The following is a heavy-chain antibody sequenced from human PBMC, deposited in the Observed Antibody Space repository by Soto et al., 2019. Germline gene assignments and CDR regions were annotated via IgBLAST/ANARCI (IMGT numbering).Heavy chain of an antibody. Sequence: QVQLVQSGAEVKKPGASVKVSCKSSGFTFSSYGFTWVRQSPGQGLEWMGWISAYNGNTLSAQRFQGRVTMTTDPSTGTVYMALRSLRSDDTALYYCARTLEDAGTPSNFGNWGQGTMVSVSS. V-gene: IGHV1-18*01. CDR1: GFTFSSYG. CDR3: ARTLEDAGTPSNFGN. J-gene: IGHJ4*02. D-gene: IGHD1-1*01. CDR2: ISAYNGNT.